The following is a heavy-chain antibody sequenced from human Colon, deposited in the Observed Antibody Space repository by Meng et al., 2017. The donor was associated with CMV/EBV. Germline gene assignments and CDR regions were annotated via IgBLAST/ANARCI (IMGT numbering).Heavy chain of an antibody. D-gene: IGHD6-13*01. CDR3: ARDPRRPAADIFDY. V-gene: IGHV3-33*01. CDR2: IWFDGSRT. Sequence: ASGFPFSDYGMHWVRQAQGKGLGCVAVIWFDGSRTCHADSVKGRFTISRDNSKNTLYLQMNSLRVEDTAVYYCARDPRRPAADIFDYWGQGTLVTVSS. CDR1: GFPFSDYG. J-gene: IGHJ4*02.